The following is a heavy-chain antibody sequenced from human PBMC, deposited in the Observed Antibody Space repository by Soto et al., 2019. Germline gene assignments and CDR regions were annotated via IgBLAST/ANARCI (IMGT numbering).Heavy chain of an antibody. D-gene: IGHD2-15*01. Sequence: QVQLQQWGAGLLNPSETLSLTCAVYGGSFSGYYWSWIRQPPGKGLEWIGEINHSGSTNYNPSLKSRVTISVDTSKNQFSLKLSSVTAADTAVYYCARYCSGGSCYSRLDYWGQGTLVTVSS. J-gene: IGHJ4*02. CDR2: INHSGST. V-gene: IGHV4-34*01. CDR3: ARYCSGGSCYSRLDY. CDR1: GGSFSGYY.